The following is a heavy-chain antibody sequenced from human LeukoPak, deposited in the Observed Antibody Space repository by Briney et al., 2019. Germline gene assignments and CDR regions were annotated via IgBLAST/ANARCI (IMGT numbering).Heavy chain of an antibody. V-gene: IGHV4-34*01. D-gene: IGHD3-3*01. Sequence: PSETLSLTCAVYGGSFSGYYWSWIRQPPGKGLEWIGEINHSGSTNYNPSLKSRVTISVDTSKNQFSLKLSSVTAADTAVYYCARVYPSPHTIFGVVEMSYFDYWGQGTLVTVSS. CDR2: INHSGST. J-gene: IGHJ4*02. CDR3: ARVYPSPHTIFGVVEMSYFDY. CDR1: GGSFSGYY.